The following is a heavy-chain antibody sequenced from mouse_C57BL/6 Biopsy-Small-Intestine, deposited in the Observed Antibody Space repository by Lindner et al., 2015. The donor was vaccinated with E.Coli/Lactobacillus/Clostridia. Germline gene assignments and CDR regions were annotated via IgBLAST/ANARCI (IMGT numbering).Heavy chain of an antibody. V-gene: IGHV1S16*01. Sequence: VQLQESGAELVKPGASVKLSCKASGYTFTSYWMHWVKQRPGQGLEWIGEINPSNGGTNYNEKFKSKATLTVDKSSSTAYMQLSSLTSEDSAVYYCTIRDSSGYVGYWGQGTTLTVSS. J-gene: IGHJ2*01. D-gene: IGHD3-2*01. CDR1: GYTFTSYW. CDR2: INPSNGGT. CDR3: TIRDSSGYVGY.